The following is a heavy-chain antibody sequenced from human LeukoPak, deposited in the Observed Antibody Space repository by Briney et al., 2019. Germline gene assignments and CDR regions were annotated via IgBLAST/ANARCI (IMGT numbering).Heavy chain of an antibody. Sequence: SETLSLTCTVSGGSISNYHWGWIRQPPGKGLEWIGYIFYSGSTNDNPSLKSRVTISVDTSKNQFSLRLSSVTAADTAVYYCARARNYYDNSGYYYEGDAFDIWGQGTMVTVSS. J-gene: IGHJ3*02. CDR1: GGSISNYH. V-gene: IGHV4-59*01. CDR2: IFYSGST. D-gene: IGHD3-22*01. CDR3: ARARNYYDNSGYYYEGDAFDI.